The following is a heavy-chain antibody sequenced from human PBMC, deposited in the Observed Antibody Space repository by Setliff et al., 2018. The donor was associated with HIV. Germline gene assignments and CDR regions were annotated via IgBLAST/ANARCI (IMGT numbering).Heavy chain of an antibody. CDR2: IYTSGST. Sequence: SETLSLTCTVSGGSISSYYWSWIRQPPGKGLEWIGYIYTSGSTYYNPSLKSRVTISVDTSKNQFSLKLNSVTAADTAVYYCARTRGYTYGYIDSWAQGTLVTVSS. CDR1: GGSISSYY. V-gene: IGHV4-4*08. D-gene: IGHD5-18*01. J-gene: IGHJ4*02. CDR3: ARTRGYTYGYIDS.